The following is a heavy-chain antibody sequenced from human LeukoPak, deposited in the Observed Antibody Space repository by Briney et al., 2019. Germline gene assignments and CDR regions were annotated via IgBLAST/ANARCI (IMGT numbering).Heavy chain of an antibody. Sequence: GGSLRLSCAASGSTFSSYAMSWVRQAPGKGLEWVSAISGSGGSTYYADSVKGRFTISRDNSKNTLYLEMNSLSAEDTAVYYCARDKDGYYFDYWGQGTLVTVSS. J-gene: IGHJ4*02. CDR2: ISGSGGST. CDR1: GSTFSSYA. V-gene: IGHV3-23*01. CDR3: ARDKDGYYFDY. D-gene: IGHD5-24*01.